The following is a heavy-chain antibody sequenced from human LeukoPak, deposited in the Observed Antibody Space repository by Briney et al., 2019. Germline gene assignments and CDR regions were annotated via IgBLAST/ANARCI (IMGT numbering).Heavy chain of an antibody. CDR1: GGSFSGYY. V-gene: IGHV4-34*01. CDR3: ARAGTPPYYYYYYMDV. D-gene: IGHD2-15*01. CDR2: INHSGST. J-gene: IGHJ6*03. Sequence: PSETLSLTCAVYGGSFSGYYWSWIRQPPGKGLERIGEINHSGSTNYNPSLKSRVTISVDTSKNQFSLKLSSVTAADTAVYYCARAGTPPYYYYYYMDVWGKGTTVTISS.